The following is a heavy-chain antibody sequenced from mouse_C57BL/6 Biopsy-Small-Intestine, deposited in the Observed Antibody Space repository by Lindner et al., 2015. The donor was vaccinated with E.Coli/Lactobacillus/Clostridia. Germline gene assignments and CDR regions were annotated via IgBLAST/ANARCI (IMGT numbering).Heavy chain of an antibody. Sequence: VQLQESGPDLVKPGASVKLSCKASGYTFTSHDINWVKQRPGQGLEWIGWIYPREGSTKYNEKFKGKATLTVDTSSSTANMELHSLTSEDSAVYFCARWTYDYDEGWYFGVWGTGTTVTVSS. J-gene: IGHJ1*03. CDR1: GYTFTSHD. CDR3: ARWTYDYDEGWYFGV. V-gene: IGHV1-85*01. CDR2: IYPREGST. D-gene: IGHD2-4*01.